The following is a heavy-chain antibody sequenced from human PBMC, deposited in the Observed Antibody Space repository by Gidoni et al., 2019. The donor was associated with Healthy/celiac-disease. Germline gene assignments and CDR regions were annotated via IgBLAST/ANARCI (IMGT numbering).Heavy chain of an antibody. V-gene: IGHV5-51*01. J-gene: IGHJ4*02. CDR1: GYSVTSYW. CDR3: ARQQGPVGTTLAQIDY. Sequence: EVQLGQSGAEGKKPGEALKISCKGSGYSVTSYWIGWVRQMPGKGLEWMGLIYPGDSDTRYSPSFQGQVTISADKSISTAYLQWSSLKASDTAMYYCARQQGPVGTTLAQIDYWGQGTLVTVSS. CDR2: IYPGDSDT. D-gene: IGHD4-17*01.